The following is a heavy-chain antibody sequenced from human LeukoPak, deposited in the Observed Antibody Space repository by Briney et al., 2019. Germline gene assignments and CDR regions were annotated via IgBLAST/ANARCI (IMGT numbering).Heavy chain of an antibody. V-gene: IGHV3-7*01. CDR1: GFTFSSYW. D-gene: IGHD2-2*01. CDR3: ARPRGCGSARCNNFDY. CDR2: MSEDGNEI. Sequence: GRSLRLSCAASGFTFSSYWMSWVRQAPGKGLEWVAKMSEDGNEIFYVDSVKGRFTISRDNTKKSLYLQLNSLRPEDSAVYYCARPRGCGSARCNNFDYWGQGTLVTVSS. J-gene: IGHJ4*02.